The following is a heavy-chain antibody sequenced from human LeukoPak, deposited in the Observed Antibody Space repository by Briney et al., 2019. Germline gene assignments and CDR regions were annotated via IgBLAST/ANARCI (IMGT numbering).Heavy chain of an antibody. Sequence: SGPTLVKPTQTLTLTCTFSGFSLNTSGMSVSWSRQPPGKALEWLALIDWDDDKYYSTSLKTRLTISKDTSKNQVVLTMTNMDPVDTATYYCARSPMGAAQFDYRGQGTLVTVSS. J-gene: IGHJ4*02. V-gene: IGHV2-70*01. CDR1: GFSLNTSGMS. CDR2: IDWDDDK. CDR3: ARSPMGAAQFDY. D-gene: IGHD1-26*01.